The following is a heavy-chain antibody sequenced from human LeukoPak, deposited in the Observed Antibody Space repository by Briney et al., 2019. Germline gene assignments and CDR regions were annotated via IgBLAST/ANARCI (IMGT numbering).Heavy chain of an antibody. V-gene: IGHV4-34*01. Sequence: SETLSLTCAVYGGSFSGYYWSWIRQPPGKGLEWIGEINHSGSTNYNPSLKSRVTISVETSKNQFSLKLSSVTAADTAVYYRARVSSAGSVDYWGQGTLVTVSS. CDR3: ARVSSAGSVDY. CDR2: INHSGST. CDR1: GGSFSGYY. D-gene: IGHD1-26*01. J-gene: IGHJ4*02.